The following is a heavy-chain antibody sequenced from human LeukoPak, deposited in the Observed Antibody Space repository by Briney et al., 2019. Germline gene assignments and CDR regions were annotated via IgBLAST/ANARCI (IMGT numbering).Heavy chain of an antibody. D-gene: IGHD1-1*01. CDR2: ISGSGGST. V-gene: IGHV3-23*01. Sequence: PGGSLRLSCAVSGFTFSSYAMSWVRQAPGKGLEWVSAISGSGGSTYYADSVKGRFTISRDNSKNTLYLQMNSLRAEDTAVYYCAKGNWNDRYYFDYWGQGTLVTVSS. CDR1: GFTFSSYA. J-gene: IGHJ4*02. CDR3: AKGNWNDRYYFDY.